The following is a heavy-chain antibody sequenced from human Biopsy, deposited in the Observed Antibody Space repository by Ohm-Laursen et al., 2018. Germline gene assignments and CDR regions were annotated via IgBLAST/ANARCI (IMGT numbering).Heavy chain of an antibody. CDR1: GFKFDDYA. D-gene: IGHD2/OR15-2a*01. V-gene: IGHV3-9*01. Sequence: SSLRLSCAAVGFKFDDYAMHWVRQTPGKGLEWVSGMSRNNGFIGYADSVRGRFTISRDNGQNSLYLQMNNLITKDTAVYYCARDISPSTFPENTLDIWGQGTMVTVSS. CDR3: ARDISPSTFPENTLDI. J-gene: IGHJ3*02. CDR2: MSRNNGFI.